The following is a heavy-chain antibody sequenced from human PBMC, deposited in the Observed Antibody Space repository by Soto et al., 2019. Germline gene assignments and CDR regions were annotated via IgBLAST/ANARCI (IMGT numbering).Heavy chain of an antibody. CDR2: IYYSGST. CDR3: ARDFTGSASYYYGMDV. V-gene: IGHV4-31*03. J-gene: IGHJ6*02. D-gene: IGHD3-10*01. Sequence: SETLSLTCTVSCGSISSGGYYWSWIRQHPGKGLEWIGYIYYSGSTYYNPSLKSRVTISVDTSKNQFSLKLSSVTAADTAVYYCARDFTGSASYYYGMDVWGQGTTVTVSS. CDR1: CGSISSGGYY.